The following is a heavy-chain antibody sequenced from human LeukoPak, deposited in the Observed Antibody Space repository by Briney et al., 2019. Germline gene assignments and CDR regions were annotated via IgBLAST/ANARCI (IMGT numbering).Heavy chain of an antibody. D-gene: IGHD3-22*01. V-gene: IGHV3-30*02. CDR3: AKDLEIVVVNQGY. Sequence: GGSLRLSCAASGFTFSKHAMHWVRQAPGKGLEWVAFIRYDGSNKYYADSVKGRFTISRDNSKNTLYLQMNSLRAEDTAVYYCAKDLEIVVVNQGYWGQGTLVAVSS. J-gene: IGHJ4*02. CDR2: IRYDGSNK. CDR1: GFTFSKHA.